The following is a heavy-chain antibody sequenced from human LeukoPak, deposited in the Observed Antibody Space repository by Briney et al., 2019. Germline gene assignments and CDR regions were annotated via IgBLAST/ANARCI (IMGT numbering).Heavy chain of an antibody. CDR2: IYTTGGTSGST. D-gene: IGHD3-22*01. Sequence: SETLSLTCTVSGVSIITGNYYWSWIRQPAGKGLEYIGRIYTTGGTSGSTYYNPSLKSRVTISVDTSKNQFSLKLSSVTAADTAVYYCAWGDSSGYPFDPWGQGTLVTVSS. V-gene: IGHV4-61*02. CDR1: GVSIITGNYY. J-gene: IGHJ5*02. CDR3: AWGDSSGYPFDP.